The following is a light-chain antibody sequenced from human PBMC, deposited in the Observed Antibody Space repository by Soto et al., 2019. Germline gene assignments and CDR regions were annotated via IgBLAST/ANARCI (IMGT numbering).Light chain of an antibody. CDR1: QGIRND. CDR2: AAS. J-gene: IGKJ1*01. CDR3: LQDYNYPRT. V-gene: IGKV1-6*01. Sequence: AIQITQSPSSLSASVGDRVTIACRASQGIRNDLGWYQQKPGKAPQLLIYAASSLQSGVPSRFSCSGSGTDFTLTISSLQPEDFATYYCLQDYNYPRTFGQGTKVDIK.